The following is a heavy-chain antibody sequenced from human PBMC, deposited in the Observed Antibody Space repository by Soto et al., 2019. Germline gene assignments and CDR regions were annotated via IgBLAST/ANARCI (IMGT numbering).Heavy chain of an antibody. CDR2: ISYDGSNK. CDR1: GFTFSSYG. V-gene: IGHV3-30*18. Sequence: QVQLVESGGGVVQPGRSLRLSCAASGFTFSSYGMHWVRQAPGKGLEWVAVISYDGSNKYYADSVKGRFTISRDNSKNTLYLQMNSLRAEDTAVYYCAKAGERQRFDWLSVPLVPYFDYWGQGTLVTVSS. CDR3: AKAGERQRFDWLSVPLVPYFDY. J-gene: IGHJ4*02. D-gene: IGHD3-9*01.